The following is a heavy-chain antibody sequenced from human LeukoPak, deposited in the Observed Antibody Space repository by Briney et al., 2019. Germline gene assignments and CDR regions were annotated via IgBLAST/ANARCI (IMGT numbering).Heavy chain of an antibody. Sequence: PGRSLRLSCAASGFTFDDYAMHWVRQAPGKGLEWVSGISWNSGSIGYADSVKGRFTISRDNAKNSLYLQMNSLRAEDTALYYCAKAWTYYYMDVWGKGTTVTVSS. CDR3: AKAWTYYYMDV. CDR1: GFTFDDYA. D-gene: IGHD1-1*01. CDR2: ISWNSGSI. V-gene: IGHV3-9*01. J-gene: IGHJ6*03.